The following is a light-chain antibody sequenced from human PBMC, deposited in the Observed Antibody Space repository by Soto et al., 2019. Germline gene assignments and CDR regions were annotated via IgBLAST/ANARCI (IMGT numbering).Light chain of an antibody. CDR2: DVF. CDR3: QHYQSGRTIT. CDR1: ESVGNH. V-gene: IGKV3-11*01. Sequence: EIVFTQGPVTLSLSPGERATLSCRASESVGNHLFWYQPKSGQAPRVLIYDVFNRATGIPDRFSGSGSGTDFTLTISRLEPEDFALYYCQHYQSGRTITFGQGTRLEIK. J-gene: IGKJ5*01.